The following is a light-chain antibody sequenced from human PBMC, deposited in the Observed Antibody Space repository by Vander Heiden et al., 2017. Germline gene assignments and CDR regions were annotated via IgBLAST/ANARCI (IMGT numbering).Light chain of an antibody. CDR3: QQYNNWPPVT. Sequence: EIVMTQSPATLSVSPGERATLSCRASQSVSSNLAWYQQRPGQAPRLLIYAASTRATGVPARFSGSGSGTEFTFTISSLQSEDFAVYYCQQYNNWPPVTFGQGTKVDIK. J-gene: IGKJ2*01. V-gene: IGKV3-15*01. CDR2: AAS. CDR1: QSVSSN.